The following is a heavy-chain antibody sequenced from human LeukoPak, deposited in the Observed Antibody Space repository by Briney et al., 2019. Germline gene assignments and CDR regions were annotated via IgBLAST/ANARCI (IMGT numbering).Heavy chain of an antibody. Sequence: SQTLSPTCTVSGDSISSGVYYWSWIRQHPGKGLEWIGYIYYSGSTYYNPSLKSRVTISVDTSKNQFSLKLSSVTAADTAVYYCARGYLGGYSYGRNNWFDPWGQGTLVTVSS. V-gene: IGHV4-31*03. CDR3: ARGYLGGYSYGRNNWFDP. CDR2: IYYSGST. J-gene: IGHJ5*02. CDR1: GDSISSGVYY. D-gene: IGHD5-18*01.